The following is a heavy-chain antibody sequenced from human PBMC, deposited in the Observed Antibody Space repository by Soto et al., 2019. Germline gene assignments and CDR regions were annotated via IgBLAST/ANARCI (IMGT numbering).Heavy chain of an antibody. CDR3: ARGTELRYCTSSSCPGLDV. V-gene: IGHV3-7*03. J-gene: IGHJ6*02. D-gene: IGHD2-2*01. CDR1: GFTSSSYW. Sequence: GGSLRLSCAASGFTSSSYWMTWVRQAPGKGLEWVANIAQDGSEKHYVDSVKGRFTISRDNGKNSLSLQMNGLRAEDTAVYYCARGTELRYCTSSSCPGLDVWGQGTTVTVSS. CDR2: IAQDGSEK.